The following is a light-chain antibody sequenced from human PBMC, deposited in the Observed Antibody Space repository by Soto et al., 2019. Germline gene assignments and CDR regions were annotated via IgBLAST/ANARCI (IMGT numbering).Light chain of an antibody. V-gene: IGLV2-14*03. CDR1: SSDYGAYDY. CDR2: AVS. CDR3: SSYTSSSTLV. J-gene: IGLJ2*01. Sequence: QSVLTQPASVSGSPGQSITISCTGTSSDYGAYDYVSWYQQHPAKAPKLTIYAVSNRPSGVSNRFSGSKSGNTASLTISGLQADDEADYYCSSYTSSSTLVFGGRTKLTVL.